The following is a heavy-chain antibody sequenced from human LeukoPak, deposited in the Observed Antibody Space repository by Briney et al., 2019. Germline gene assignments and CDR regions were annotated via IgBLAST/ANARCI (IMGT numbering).Heavy chain of an antibody. Sequence: GGSLRLSCAASGFTFSGYTMNWVRQAPGKGLEWVSSISAGSSYIYYPASMQGRFTISRDNAKNSLYLQMDSLRVEDTAVYYCARWSSIKVAATENYWGQGTLVTVSS. CDR2: ISAGSSYI. CDR3: ARWSSIKVAATENY. CDR1: GFTFSGYT. J-gene: IGHJ4*02. V-gene: IGHV3-21*01. D-gene: IGHD6-19*01.